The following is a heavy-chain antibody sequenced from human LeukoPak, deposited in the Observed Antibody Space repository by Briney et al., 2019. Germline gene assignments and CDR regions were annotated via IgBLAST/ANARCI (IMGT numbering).Heavy chain of an antibody. CDR2: IDSSSSTI. V-gene: IGHV3-48*01. D-gene: IGHD6-19*01. J-gene: IGHJ4*02. CDR3: ARGPASGAWLIDY. CDR1: GFTFSSHS. Sequence: GGSLRLSCVASGFTFSSHSMNCVPDAPGKGLEWLSYIDSSSSTIDYEDPVKGRFTISRDNAKNSLYLQIDRLRAEDTAVYYCARGPASGAWLIDYWGQGTLVTVSS.